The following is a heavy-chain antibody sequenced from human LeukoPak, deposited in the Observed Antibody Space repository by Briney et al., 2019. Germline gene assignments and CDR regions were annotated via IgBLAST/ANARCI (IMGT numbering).Heavy chain of an antibody. CDR1: GGSFSGYY. J-gene: IGHJ4*02. Sequence: PSETLSLTCAVYGGSFSGYYWNWIRQPPGKGLEWIGEINHSGSTNYNPSLKSRVTISVDTSKNQFSLKLSSVTAADTAVYYCARRGRYSYGRTPFDYWGQGTLVTVSS. V-gene: IGHV4-34*01. D-gene: IGHD5-18*01. CDR2: INHSGST. CDR3: ARRGRYSYGRTPFDY.